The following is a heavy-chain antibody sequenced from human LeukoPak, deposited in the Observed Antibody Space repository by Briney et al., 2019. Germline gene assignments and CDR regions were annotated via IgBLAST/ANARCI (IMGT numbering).Heavy chain of an antibody. J-gene: IGHJ6*02. D-gene: IGHD3-10*01. Sequence: PGGSLRLSCAASGFTFSSYSMNWVRQAPGKGLEWVSSISSSSSYIYYADSVKGRFTISRDNAKNSLYLQMNSLRAEDTAVYYCARDRLGPMEYYYYGMDVWGQGTTVTVSS. CDR2: ISSSSSYI. CDR3: ARDRLGPMEYYYYGMDV. V-gene: IGHV3-21*01. CDR1: GFTFSSYS.